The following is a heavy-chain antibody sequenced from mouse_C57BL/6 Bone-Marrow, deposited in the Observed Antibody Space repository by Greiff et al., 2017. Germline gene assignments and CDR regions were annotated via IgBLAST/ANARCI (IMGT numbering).Heavy chain of an antibody. J-gene: IGHJ2*01. CDR3: TPTTVEYFDD. Sequence: VQLQQSGAELVRPGASVKLSCTASGFNIKDDYMYWVKQRPEQGLEWIGWIDPENGDTEYASKFQGKATITADTSSNTAYLQLSSLTSEDTSVYYSTPTTVEYFDDWGQGTTLTVSS. CDR2: IDPENGDT. V-gene: IGHV14-4*01. CDR1: GFNIKDDY. D-gene: IGHD1-1*01.